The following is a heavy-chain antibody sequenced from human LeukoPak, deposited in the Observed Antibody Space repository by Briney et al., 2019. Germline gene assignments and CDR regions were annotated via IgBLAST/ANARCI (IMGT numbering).Heavy chain of an antibody. CDR2: ISGSGGST. CDR1: GFTFSSYA. V-gene: IGHV3-23*01. D-gene: IGHD1-26*01. Sequence: GGSLRLSCAASGFTFSSYAMSWVRQAPGKGLEWVSAISGSGGSTYYADSVKGRFTISRDNSKNTLYLQMNSLRAEDTAVYYCAKLSGSYPASYNWFDPWGQGTLVTVSS. CDR3: AKLSGSYPASYNWFDP. J-gene: IGHJ5*02.